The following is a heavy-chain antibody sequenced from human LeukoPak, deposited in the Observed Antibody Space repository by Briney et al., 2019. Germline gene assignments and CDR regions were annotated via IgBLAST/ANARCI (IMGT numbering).Heavy chain of an antibody. D-gene: IGHD6-13*01. J-gene: IGHJ6*02. V-gene: IGHV4-4*02. CDR2: IYHSGST. CDR3: ARKGLGSSWYGYYYYYGMDV. CDR1: GGSISSSNW. Sequence: RPSGTLSLTCAVSGGSISSSNWWSWVCQPPGKGLEWIGEIYHSGSTNYNPFLKSRVTISVDKSKNQFSLKLSSVTAADTAVYYCARKGLGSSWYGYYYYYGMDVWGQGTTVTVSS.